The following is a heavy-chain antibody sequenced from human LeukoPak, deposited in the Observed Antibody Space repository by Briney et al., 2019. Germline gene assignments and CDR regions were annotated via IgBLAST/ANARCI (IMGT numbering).Heavy chain of an antibody. J-gene: IGHJ4*02. Sequence: GGSLRLSCTASGFRFSDFWMHWVRQAPGKGLEWVSRIRGDWHDTTYADSVKGRFTISRDNAQDTLYLQMNSLRVEDTAVYYCASDRVLGSGSLDNWGQGTLVTVSS. D-gene: IGHD3-10*01. V-gene: IGHV3-74*01. CDR2: IRGDWHDT. CDR3: ASDRVLGSGSLDN. CDR1: GFRFSDFW.